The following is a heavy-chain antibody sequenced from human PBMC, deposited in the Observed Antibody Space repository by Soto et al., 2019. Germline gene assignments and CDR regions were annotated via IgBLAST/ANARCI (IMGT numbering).Heavy chain of an antibody. V-gene: IGHV1-69*19. CDR1: GGTFNTYA. J-gene: IGHJ4*02. Sequence: QVQLVQSGAEMKKPGSSVKVSCQSSGGTFNTYAMNWVRQAPGQGTEWMGDISPMFGAANYAPKFQGRVTITADESTGTSHMQLSSLTSEDTALYFWAREVQVHTPAFVYWGQGTLVTVSS. CDR2: ISPMFGAA. CDR3: AREVQVHTPAFVY. D-gene: IGHD3-10*01.